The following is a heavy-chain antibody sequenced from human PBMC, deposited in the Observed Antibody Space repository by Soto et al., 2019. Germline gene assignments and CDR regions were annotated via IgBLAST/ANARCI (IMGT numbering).Heavy chain of an antibody. J-gene: IGHJ4*02. V-gene: IGHV3-30*18. CDR1: GFTFSDYA. Sequence: VQLVESGGGVVQPGRSLRLSCAASGFTFSDYAMHWVRQAPGKGLEWVAVVSHDGRNTHYADSVKGRFTISRDSSKNTVFLEMTSLRAEDTDVYYCAKGGRQWLVTSDFNYWGQGALVTVSS. CDR2: VSHDGRNT. CDR3: AKGGRQWLVTSDFNY. D-gene: IGHD6-19*01.